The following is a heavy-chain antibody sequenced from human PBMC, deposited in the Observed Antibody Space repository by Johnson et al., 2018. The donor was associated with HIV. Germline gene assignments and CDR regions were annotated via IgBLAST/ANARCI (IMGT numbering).Heavy chain of an antibody. CDR3: TRVKSYGNWGSRKGGRESRAAFDI. V-gene: IGHV3-23*04. D-gene: IGHD7-27*01. Sequence: VQLVEPGGGLLQPAGSLRLSCTSSAFTSSSYAMSWVRQAPGKGLEWVSAISGSGGSTYYADSVKGRFTISRDNAKKSLCLQMNTLRAEDTAVYYCTRVKSYGNWGSRKGGRESRAAFDIWGQGTMVTVSS. CDR1: AFTSSSYA. CDR2: ISGSGGST. J-gene: IGHJ3*02.